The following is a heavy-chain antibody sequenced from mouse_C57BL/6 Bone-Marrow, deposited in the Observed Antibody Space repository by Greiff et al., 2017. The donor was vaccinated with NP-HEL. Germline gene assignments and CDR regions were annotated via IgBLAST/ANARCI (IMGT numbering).Heavy chain of an antibody. D-gene: IGHD2-1*01. Sequence: DVMLVESGGGLVKPGGSLKLSCAASGFTFSDYGMHWVRQAPEKGLEWVAYISSGSSTIYYADTVKGRFTISRDNAKNTLFLQMTSLRSEDTAMYYCARPPLYYGNSLDYWGQGTTLTVSS. CDR1: GFTFSDYG. V-gene: IGHV5-17*01. CDR2: ISSGSSTI. J-gene: IGHJ2*01. CDR3: ARPPLYYGNSLDY.